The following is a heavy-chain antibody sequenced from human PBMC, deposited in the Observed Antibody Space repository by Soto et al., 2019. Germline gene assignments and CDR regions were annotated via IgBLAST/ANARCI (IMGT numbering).Heavy chain of an antibody. Sequence: EVQLVESGGDLVKPGGSLRVSCAVSGLSFNNAWLSWVRQAPGKGLEWVGRIKSKTDGETTEYAAPVKGRFTISRDDSKATMYLQMNSLRVEDTAVYYCTSDPQWGFWGRGTMVTVS. J-gene: IGHJ3*01. CDR1: GLSFNNAW. V-gene: IGHV3-15*07. D-gene: IGHD2-8*01. CDR3: TSDPQWGF. CDR2: IKSKTDGETT.